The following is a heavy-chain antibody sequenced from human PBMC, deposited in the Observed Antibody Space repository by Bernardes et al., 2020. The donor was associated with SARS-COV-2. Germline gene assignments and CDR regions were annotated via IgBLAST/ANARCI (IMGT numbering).Heavy chain of an antibody. CDR1: GFTFSSYG. J-gene: IGHJ4*02. CDR3: AKELNWNHFDY. Sequence: GGSLRLSCAASGFTFSSYGLNWVRQGPGKGLEWVAFIHFDGSNTYYADSVKGRFTISRDNSKNTLYLEMNSLRTEDTAVYYCAKELNWNHFDYWGQGSLVTVSS. V-gene: IGHV3-30*02. CDR2: IHFDGSNT. D-gene: IGHD1-20*01.